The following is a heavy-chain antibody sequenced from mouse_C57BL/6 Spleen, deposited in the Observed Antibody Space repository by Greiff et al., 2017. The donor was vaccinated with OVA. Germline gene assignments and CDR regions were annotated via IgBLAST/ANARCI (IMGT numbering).Heavy chain of an antibody. D-gene: IGHD2-4*01. Sequence: QVHVKQSGAELVKPGASVKMSCKASGYTFTSYWITWVKQRPGQGLEWIGDIYPGSGSTNYNEKFKSKATLTVDTSSSTAYMQLSSLTSEDSAVYYCARGGAVYYDYLYAMDYWGQGTSVTVSS. CDR2: IYPGSGST. V-gene: IGHV1-55*01. J-gene: IGHJ4*01. CDR3: ARGGAVYYDYLYAMDY. CDR1: GYTFTSYW.